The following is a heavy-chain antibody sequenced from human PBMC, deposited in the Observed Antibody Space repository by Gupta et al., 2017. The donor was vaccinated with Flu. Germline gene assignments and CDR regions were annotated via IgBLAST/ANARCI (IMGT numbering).Heavy chain of an antibody. J-gene: IGHJ3*02. CDR2: INPDSGKT. Sequence: VRQAPGQGLEWVGRINPDSGKTIYAQQFQGRVTMTRDPSISTAYMELSGLTSDDTAVYYCASPGVIRDAFDIWGQGSKVTVSS. D-gene: IGHD3-16*02. CDR3: ASPGVIRDAFDI. V-gene: IGHV1-2*06.